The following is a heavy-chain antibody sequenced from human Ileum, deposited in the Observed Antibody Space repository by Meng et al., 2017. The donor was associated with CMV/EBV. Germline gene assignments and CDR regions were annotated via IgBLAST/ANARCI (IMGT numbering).Heavy chain of an antibody. CDR3: AKGHSTGTIYFDY. CDR1: GFTFSSYV. Sequence: AASGFTFSSYVMSGVRQAPGKGLEWVSGISGSGGSAYYADSAKGRFTISRDNPENTMDLQMSSLRPEDTAIYYCAKGHSTGTIYFDYWGQGILVTVSS. CDR2: ISGSGGSA. J-gene: IGHJ4*01. V-gene: IGHV3-23*01. D-gene: IGHD2-8*02.